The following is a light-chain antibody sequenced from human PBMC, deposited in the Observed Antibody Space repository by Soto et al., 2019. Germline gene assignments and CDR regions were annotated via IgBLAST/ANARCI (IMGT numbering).Light chain of an antibody. CDR1: QSLFSRSNNKNF. V-gene: IGKV4-1*01. J-gene: IGKJ1*01. CDR3: QQYHSAPRT. Sequence: DIVVTQSPDSPVLSLGERATISCTSSQSLFSRSNNKNFLAWYRQKPRQPPELLISWASNREFGVPDRFSGSGSGTNFTLTLTSLQAEDVAVYYCQQYHSAPRTFGQGTKVEIK. CDR2: WAS.